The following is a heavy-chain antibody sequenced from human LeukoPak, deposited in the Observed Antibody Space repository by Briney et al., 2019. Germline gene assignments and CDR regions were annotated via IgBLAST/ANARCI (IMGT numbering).Heavy chain of an antibody. D-gene: IGHD2-2*01. CDR3: AKVSLKGPGIRFFFDY. CDR2: VSGSGGST. Sequence: GGSLRLSCAAPGFTFSSYDMTWVRQAPGKGLEWVSAVSGSGGSTYYAESVKGRFTISRDNSKNTLYLQMNSLRAEDTAVYYCAKVSLKGPGIRFFFDYWGQGTLVTVSS. V-gene: IGHV3-23*01. J-gene: IGHJ4*02. CDR1: GFTFSSYD.